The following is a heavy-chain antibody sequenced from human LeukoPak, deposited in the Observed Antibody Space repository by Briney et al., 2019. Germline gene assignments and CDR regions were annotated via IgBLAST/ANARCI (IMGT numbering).Heavy chain of an antibody. CDR3: ARDVKWELVRWFDP. D-gene: IGHD1-26*01. Sequence: SETLSLTCTVSGGSLSSYYWRCLRQPGGRGLEGIGRIYSSGSTSNLPALKSQVTMSVHTSQNKSSLKRTSVTAADTAVYYCARDVKWELVRWFDPWGQGTLVTVSS. CDR1: GGSLSSYY. V-gene: IGHV4-4*07. J-gene: IGHJ5*02. CDR2: IYSSGST.